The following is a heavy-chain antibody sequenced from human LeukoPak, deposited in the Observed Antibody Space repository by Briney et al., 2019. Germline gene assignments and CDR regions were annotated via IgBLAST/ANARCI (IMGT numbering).Heavy chain of an antibody. J-gene: IGHJ5*02. CDR3: ARGFLVWFDP. V-gene: IGHV3-11*05. CDR1: GFTFSDYY. D-gene: IGHD2-21*01. Sequence: KLAGPLRLSCAASGFTFSDYYMSWIRQAPGQGLEWVSYTSSSSRNTNYADSVEGRLTSSRDNAKNSLYLQMNSLRAEDTAVYYCARGFLVWFDPWGQGTLVTVSS. CDR2: TSSSSRNT.